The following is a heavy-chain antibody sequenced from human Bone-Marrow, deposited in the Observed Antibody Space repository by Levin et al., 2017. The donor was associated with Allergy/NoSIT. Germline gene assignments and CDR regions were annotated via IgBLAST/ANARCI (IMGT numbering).Heavy chain of an antibody. D-gene: IGHD3-9*01. Sequence: QAGGSLRLSCEVSGFTLSSFWMHWVRQVPGKGLVWISRISDDGNTIDYADFVKGRFTISRDYAKNTLYLQMNSLRAEDTAVYYCGRDLSGYFDYWGQGALVTVSS. V-gene: IGHV3-74*01. CDR1: GFTLSSFW. J-gene: IGHJ4*02. CDR2: ISDDGNTI. CDR3: GRDLSGYFDY.